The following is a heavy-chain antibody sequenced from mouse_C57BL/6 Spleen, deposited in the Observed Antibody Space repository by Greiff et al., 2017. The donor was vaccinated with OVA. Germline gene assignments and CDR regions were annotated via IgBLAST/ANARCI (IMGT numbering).Heavy chain of an antibody. V-gene: IGHV1-22*01. Sequence: EVKLMESGPELVKPGASVKMSCKASGYTFTDYNMHWVKQSHGKSLEWIGYINPNNGGTSYNQKFKGKATLTVNKSSSTAYMELRSLTSEDSAVYYCARDYDHAWFAYWGQGTLVTVSA. D-gene: IGHD2-4*01. CDR2: INPNNGGT. CDR3: ARDYDHAWFAY. CDR1: GYTFTDYN. J-gene: IGHJ3*01.